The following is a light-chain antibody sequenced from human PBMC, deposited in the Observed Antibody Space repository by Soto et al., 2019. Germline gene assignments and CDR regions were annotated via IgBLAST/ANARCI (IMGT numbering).Light chain of an antibody. Sequence: EIVLTQSPATLSLSPAERATLSCGASQSVSSTYLAWYQQKPCLAPRLISYDATSRATGIPDRFSGSGSGTECTLTISILEHEDFAVYYCHQYGSSPYTFGQGTKREIK. J-gene: IGKJ2*01. CDR2: DAT. CDR3: HQYGSSPYT. CDR1: QSVSSTY. V-gene: IGKV3D-20*01.